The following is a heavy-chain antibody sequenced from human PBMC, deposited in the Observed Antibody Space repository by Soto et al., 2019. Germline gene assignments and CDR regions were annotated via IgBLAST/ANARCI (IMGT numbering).Heavy chain of an antibody. D-gene: IGHD3-22*01. CDR3: AKVVLKYYYDSSGYYDY. J-gene: IGHJ4*02. CDR1: GFTFSSYA. CDR2: ISGSGGST. V-gene: IGHV3-23*01. Sequence: GGSLRLSCAASGFTFSSYAMSWVRQAPGKGLEWVSAISGSGGSTYYADPVKGRFTISRDNSKNTLYLQMNSLRAEDTAVYYCAKVVLKYYYDSSGYYDYWGQGTLVTVSS.